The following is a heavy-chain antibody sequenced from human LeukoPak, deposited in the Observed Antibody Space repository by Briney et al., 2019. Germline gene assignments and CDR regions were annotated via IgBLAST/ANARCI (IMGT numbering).Heavy chain of an antibody. D-gene: IGHD4-17*01. CDR1: GGTFSSFT. Sequence: ASVKVSCKVSGGTFSSFTISRVRQAPGQGLEWMGGIIPIFGSTNYAQKFQGRVTNTADDSTSTAYMEVTSLTSDDTAVYYCARGYDVGDYVPYTYWGQGTLVIVSS. J-gene: IGHJ4*02. V-gene: IGHV1-69*01. CDR2: IIPIFGST. CDR3: ARGYDVGDYVPYTY.